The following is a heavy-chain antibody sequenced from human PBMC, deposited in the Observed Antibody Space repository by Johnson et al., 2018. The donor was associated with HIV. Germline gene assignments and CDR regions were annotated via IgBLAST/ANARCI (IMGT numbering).Heavy chain of an antibody. V-gene: IGHV3-15*01. Sequence: EVQLVESGGGLVKPGGSLRLSCAASGFTFSNAWMSWVRQAPGKGLAWVGRIKSKTDGGTTDYAAPVKGSFTISRDDAKTTLDLQMNSLNTEDTAVYYCTTFKVAPRIKAPTTSKATILLDAFDIWGQGTMVTVSS. CDR3: TTFKVAPRIKAPTTSKATILLDAFDI. CDR1: GFTFSNAW. J-gene: IGHJ3*02. CDR2: IKSKTDGGTT. D-gene: IGHD1-26*01.